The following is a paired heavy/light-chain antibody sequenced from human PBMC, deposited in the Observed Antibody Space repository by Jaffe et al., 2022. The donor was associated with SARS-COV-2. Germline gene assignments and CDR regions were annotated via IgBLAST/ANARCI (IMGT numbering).Heavy chain of an antibody. CDR3: GLAVADKYFYYYYMDV. CDR2: FIGIYTAP. Sequence: QVQLVQSGAEVKKPGSSVKVSCQASGGPFRNFAISWVRQAPGKGLEWMGGFIGIYTAPNYAQNFQGRVTISADKSTGTVFMELNSLRSEDTAVYYCGLAVADKYFYYYYMDVWGEGTTVTVSS. D-gene: IGHD6-19*01. J-gene: IGHJ6*03. CDR1: GGPFRNFA. V-gene: IGHV1-69*06.
Light chain of an antibody. CDR2: GTS. J-gene: IGKJ5*01. Sequence: IVLTQSPGILSLSPGERATLSCRASQSVTTISLAWYLQRPGQAPRLLIYGTSKRATGIPDRFRGSGSGTDFTLTISRLEPEDFAVYYCQQYSSAPRVTFGQGTRLEIK. CDR3: QQYSSAPRVT. V-gene: IGKV3-20*01. CDR1: QSVTTIS.